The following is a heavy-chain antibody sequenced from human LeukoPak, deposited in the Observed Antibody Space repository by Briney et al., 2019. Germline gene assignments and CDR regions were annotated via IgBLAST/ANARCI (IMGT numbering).Heavy chain of an antibody. Sequence: GGSLRLSCAAAGFTFSGYAMHWVRQAPGKGLEWVAVISYDGNKEDYADSVKGRFTISRDNSKNTLYLQMNSLRPEDTAVYYCARNRGASGYYWVDYWGQGTMVTVSS. J-gene: IGHJ4*02. V-gene: IGHV3-30-3*01. CDR3: ARNRGASGYYWVDY. D-gene: IGHD3-22*01. CDR2: ISYDGNKE. CDR1: GFTFSGYA.